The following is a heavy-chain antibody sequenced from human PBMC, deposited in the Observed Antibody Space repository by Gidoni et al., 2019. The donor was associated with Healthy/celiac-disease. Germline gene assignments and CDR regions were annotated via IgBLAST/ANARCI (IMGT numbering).Heavy chain of an antibody. D-gene: IGHD1-26*01. CDR2: NSGSGGSK. Sequence: EVQLLESGGGLVQPGGSLRLSCAASGFTFSSYAMSWVRQAPGKGVEWVSANSGSGGSKYYGDSGKGRFNISREQSKKTVLLQNNKLGAGETAVILCAENPGAEFVGAPSWFDPWGQGTLVTVSS. J-gene: IGHJ5*02. V-gene: IGHV3-23*01. CDR3: AENPGAEFVGAPSWFDP. CDR1: GFTFSSYA.